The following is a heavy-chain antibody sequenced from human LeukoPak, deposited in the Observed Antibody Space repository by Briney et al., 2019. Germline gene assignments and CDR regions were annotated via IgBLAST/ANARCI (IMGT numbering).Heavy chain of an antibody. D-gene: IGHD2-15*01. CDR3: TTDAVVMDY. J-gene: IGHJ4*02. V-gene: IGHV3-15*01. CDR2: IKSKTDGATT. Sequence: KTGGSLRLSCAASGFTFTNARMSWVRQAPGKGLEWVGRIKSKTDGATTDYAAPVKGRFTISRDDSKNTLYLQMNSLKTEDTAVYYCTTDAVVMDYWGQGTLVTVSS. CDR1: GFTFTNAR.